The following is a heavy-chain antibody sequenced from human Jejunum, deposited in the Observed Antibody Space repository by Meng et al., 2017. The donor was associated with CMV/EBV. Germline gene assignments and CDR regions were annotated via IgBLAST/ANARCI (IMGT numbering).Heavy chain of an antibody. CDR1: GFAFRSYA. Sequence: DVNLLLVGAALYLPGGALKLSCAASGFAFRSYAMTWVRQAPGKGLEWVSTVSQGGTITYYADSVKGRFTISRDNSKNTLYVQMNSLRAEDTAVYYCAKLHPSTTSSFFDYWGQGTLVTVSS. CDR2: VSQGGTIT. V-gene: IGHV3-23*01. J-gene: IGHJ4*02. D-gene: IGHD6-6*01. CDR3: AKLHPSTTSSFFDY.